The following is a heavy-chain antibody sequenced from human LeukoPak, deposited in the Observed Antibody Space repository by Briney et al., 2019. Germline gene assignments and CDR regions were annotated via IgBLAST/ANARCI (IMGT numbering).Heavy chain of an antibody. J-gene: IGHJ4*02. D-gene: IGHD3-9*01. CDR3: AKDKVLRYFDWSAFDY. CDR2: ISRDGGST. Sequence: GGSLRLSCAASGFTFDDYAMHWVRQAPGKGLEWVSLISRDGGSTYYADSVKGRFTISRDNSKNSLYLQMNSLRTEGTALYYCAKDKVLRYFDWSAFDYWGQGTLVTVSS. CDR1: GFTFDDYA. V-gene: IGHV3-43*02.